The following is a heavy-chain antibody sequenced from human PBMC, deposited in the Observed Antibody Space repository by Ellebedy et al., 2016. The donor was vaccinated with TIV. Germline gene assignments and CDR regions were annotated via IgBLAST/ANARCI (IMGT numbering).Heavy chain of an antibody. D-gene: IGHD5-12*01. CDR2: INPNSGGT. V-gene: IGHV1-2*04. CDR1: GYTFTGYY. CDR3: ARDWPSMGSGYDWHNWFDP. J-gene: IGHJ5*02. Sequence: ASVKVSCXASGYTFTGYYMHWVRQTPGQGLEWMGWINPNSGGTNYAQKFQGWVTMTRDTSISTAYMELSRLRSDDTAVYYCARDWPSMGSGYDWHNWFDPWGQGTLVTVSS.